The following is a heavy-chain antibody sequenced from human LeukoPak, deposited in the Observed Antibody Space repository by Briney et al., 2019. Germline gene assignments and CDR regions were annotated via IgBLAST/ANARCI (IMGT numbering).Heavy chain of an antibody. D-gene: IGHD2-15*01. V-gene: IGHV3-30*18. CDR1: GFTFTTYG. CDR2: ISYDARST. J-gene: IGHJ3*02. Sequence: GGSLRLSCEASGFTFTTYGMHWIRQAPGKGLEWVALISYDARSTNYADSVKGRFTISRDNSKNTLYLQMNSLRAEDTAVYYCAKGPVVTFDIWGQGTMVTVSS. CDR3: AKGPVVTFDI.